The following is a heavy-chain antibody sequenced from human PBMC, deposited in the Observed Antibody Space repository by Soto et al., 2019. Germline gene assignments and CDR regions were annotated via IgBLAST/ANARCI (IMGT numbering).Heavy chain of an antibody. CDR2: ISSSSSTI. CDR1: GFTFSSYS. J-gene: IGHJ5*02. D-gene: IGHD5-18*01. Sequence: EVQLVESGGGLVQPGGSLRLSCAASGFTFSSYSMNWVRQAPGKGLEWVSYISSSSSTIYYADSVKGRFTISRDNAKKSLYLHMSSLRAEDKAVYYCAGESGYSYGYGDLNWFDPWGQGTLVTVSS. CDR3: AGESGYSYGYGDLNWFDP. V-gene: IGHV3-48*01.